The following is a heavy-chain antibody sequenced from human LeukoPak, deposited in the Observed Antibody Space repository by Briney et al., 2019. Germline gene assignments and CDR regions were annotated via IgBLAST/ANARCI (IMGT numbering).Heavy chain of an antibody. D-gene: IGHD2-15*01. V-gene: IGHV4-31*03. CDR1: GGSISSGDYF. CDR3: ARVQRSSGDYGMDV. Sequence: SETLSLTCTVTGGSISSGDYFWSWIRQHPGKGLEWIGYIYYSGSTYYNPSLKSRLTISLHTSKNQFSLRLTSVTAADTAVYYCARVQRSSGDYGMDVWGQGTTVTVSS. J-gene: IGHJ6*02. CDR2: IYYSGST.